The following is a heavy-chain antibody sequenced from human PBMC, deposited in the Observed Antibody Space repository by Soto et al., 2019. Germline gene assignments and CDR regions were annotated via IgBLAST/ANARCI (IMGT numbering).Heavy chain of an antibody. Sequence: QVQLVQSGAEVKKPGASVKVSCKASGYTFTSYGMSWVRQAPGQGLEWMGWISAYNGNTNYSQKLQGRVTMTTDTATRTAYMVLRSQRSDDTGVYYCGGSGGGYGADWGQGTLVTVSS. D-gene: IGHD4-17*01. J-gene: IGHJ4*02. CDR3: GGSGGGYGAD. CDR2: ISAYNGNT. CDR1: GYTFTSYG. V-gene: IGHV1-18*01.